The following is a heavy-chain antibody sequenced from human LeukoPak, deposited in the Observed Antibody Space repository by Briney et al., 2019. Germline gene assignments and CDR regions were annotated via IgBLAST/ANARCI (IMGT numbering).Heavy chain of an antibody. CDR1: GGSISSYY. CDR3: ARAPRGYSSDY. V-gene: IGHV4-59*01. Sequence: TETLSLTCTVSGGSISSYYWSWIRQPPGKGLEWIGYIYYSGSTNYNPSLKSRVTISVDTSKNQFSLKLSSVTAADTAVYYCARAPRGYSSDYWGQGTLVTVSS. CDR2: IYYSGST. D-gene: IGHD5-18*01. J-gene: IGHJ4*02.